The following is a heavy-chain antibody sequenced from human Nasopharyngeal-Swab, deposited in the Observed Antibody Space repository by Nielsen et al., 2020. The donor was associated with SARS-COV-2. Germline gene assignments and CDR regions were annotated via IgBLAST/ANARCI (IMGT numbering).Heavy chain of an antibody. J-gene: IGHJ5*02. CDR3: ARDLPLYGSGSYCDL. D-gene: IGHD3-10*01. Sequence: GGSLRLSCAASGFTFHNYAMNWVRQAPGKGLEWVSGISSSDGTIFYADSVKGRFTISRDNSKNTLYLQMDSLRDEDTAVYYCARDLPLYGSGSYCDLWGQGTLVTVSS. V-gene: IGHV3-23*01. CDR1: GFTFHNYA. CDR2: ISSSDGTI.